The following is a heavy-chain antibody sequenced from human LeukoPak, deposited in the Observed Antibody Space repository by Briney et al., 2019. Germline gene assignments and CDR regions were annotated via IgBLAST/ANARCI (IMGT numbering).Heavy chain of an antibody. V-gene: IGHV1-69*13. CDR1: GGTFSSLT. CDR3: GTPKVYYYGSGVEYYFDY. Sequence: SVKVSCKASGGTFSSLTINWVRQAPGQGLEWMGGIIPIFGRANYAQKFQGRVTITADESTSTAYMELSSLRSEDTAVYYCGTPKVYYYGSGVEYYFDYWGQGTLVTVSS. J-gene: IGHJ4*02. CDR2: IIPIFGRA. D-gene: IGHD3-10*01.